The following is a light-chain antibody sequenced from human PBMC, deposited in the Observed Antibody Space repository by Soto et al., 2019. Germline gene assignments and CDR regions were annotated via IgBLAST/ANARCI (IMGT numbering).Light chain of an antibody. CDR3: NSFSVGQLCV. J-gene: IGLJ1*01. V-gene: IGLV2-14*01. CDR2: EVT. Sequence: QSALAQPASVSGSPGQTITISCTGTSSDVGGYNAVSWYQHHPGKAPKLIIYEVTHRPSGVSDRFSASKSGNTASLTLSGLQADHEADYYCNSFSVGQLCVFGTGTKGTV. CDR1: SSDVGGYNA.